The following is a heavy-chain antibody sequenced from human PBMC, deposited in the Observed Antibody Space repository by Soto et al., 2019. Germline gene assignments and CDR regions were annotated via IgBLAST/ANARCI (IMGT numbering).Heavy chain of an antibody. Sequence: ASVKVSCKASGYTFTSYGISWVRQAPGQGLEWMGWISAYNGNTNYAQKLQGRVTMATDTSTSTAYMELRSLRSDDTAVYYCARDYGYSGYARHFDYWGQGTLVTVSS. CDR2: ISAYNGNT. V-gene: IGHV1-18*01. D-gene: IGHD5-12*01. J-gene: IGHJ4*02. CDR1: GYTFTSYG. CDR3: ARDYGYSGYARHFDY.